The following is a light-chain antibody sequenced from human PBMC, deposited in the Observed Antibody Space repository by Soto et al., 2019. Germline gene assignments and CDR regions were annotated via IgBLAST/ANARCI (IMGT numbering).Light chain of an antibody. V-gene: IGLV1-47*01. CDR1: SSNIGSNY. Sequence: QSVLTQPPSASGTPGQRVTISCSGSSSNIGSNYVYWYQQLPGTAPKLLIYRNNQRPSGVPDRFSGSRSGTSASLAISGLRSEDEADYYCAAWDDSLSDVVFGGGTKVTGL. CDR2: RNN. J-gene: IGLJ2*01. CDR3: AAWDDSLSDVV.